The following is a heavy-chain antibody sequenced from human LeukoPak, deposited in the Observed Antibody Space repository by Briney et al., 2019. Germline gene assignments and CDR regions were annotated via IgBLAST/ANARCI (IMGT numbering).Heavy chain of an antibody. CDR3: ARHMGLGYSYGYPYFDY. Sequence: SETLSPTCTVSGGSISSYYWSWIRQPPGKGLEWSGYIYYSGSTNYNPSLKSRVTISVDTSKNQFSLKLSSVTAADTAVYYCARHMGLGYSYGYPYFDYWGQGTLVTVSS. D-gene: IGHD5-18*01. CDR1: GGSISSYY. V-gene: IGHV4-59*08. CDR2: IYYSGST. J-gene: IGHJ4*02.